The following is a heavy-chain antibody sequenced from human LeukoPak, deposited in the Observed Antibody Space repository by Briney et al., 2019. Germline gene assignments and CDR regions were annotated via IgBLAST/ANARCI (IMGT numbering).Heavy chain of an antibody. V-gene: IGHV4-59*01. J-gene: IGHJ4*02. CDR2: IYDSVST. CDR1: GGSIGIYY. Sequence: SETLSLTCTVSGGSIGIYYWSWIRQPPRKGLEWIGFIYDSVSTNYHPSLRSRVTISVDTSKNQFSLTLRSVTAADTAVYYCARGRKYTSGYRVTELGSGYSDYWGQGTLVTVSS. CDR3: ARGRKYTSGYRVTELGSGYSDY. D-gene: IGHD5-18*01.